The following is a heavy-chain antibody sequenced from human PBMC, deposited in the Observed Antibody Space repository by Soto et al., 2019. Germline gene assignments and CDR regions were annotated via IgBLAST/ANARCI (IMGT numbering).Heavy chain of an antibody. J-gene: IGHJ3*02. D-gene: IGHD3-3*01. Sequence: ASVKVSCKASGYTFTSYAMHWVRQAPGQRLEWMGWINAGNGNTKYSQKFQGRVTITRDTSASTAYMELSSLRSEDTAVYYCARVSDLWRHAVDIWGPGTMVTVS. CDR1: GYTFTSYA. V-gene: IGHV1-3*01. CDR3: ARVSDLWRHAVDI. CDR2: INAGNGNT.